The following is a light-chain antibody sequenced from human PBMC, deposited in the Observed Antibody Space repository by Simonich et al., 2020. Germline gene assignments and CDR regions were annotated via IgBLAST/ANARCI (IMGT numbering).Light chain of an antibody. J-gene: IGLJ3*02. Sequence: QSALTQPPSASGSPGQSVTISCTGTSSDVGGYNYVSCYQQHPGQAPKLMIYEGSKRPAGVSNRFSGSKSGNTASLTISGLQAEDEADYYCCSYAGSSTLVFGGGTKLTVL. CDR2: EGS. CDR3: CSYAGSSTLV. V-gene: IGLV2-23*01. CDR1: SSDVGGYNY.